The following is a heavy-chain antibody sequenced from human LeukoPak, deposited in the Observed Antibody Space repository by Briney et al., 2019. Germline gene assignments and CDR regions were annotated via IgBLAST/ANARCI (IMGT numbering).Heavy chain of an antibody. V-gene: IGHV4-4*07. CDR1: GGSISSYY. D-gene: IGHD5-12*01. J-gene: IGHJ6*02. CDR3: ARGVRKWLPIAHYYYYGMDV. Sequence: SETLSLTCTVSGGSISSYYWSWIRQPAGKGLEWIGRIYTSGSTNDNPSLKSRVTMSVDTSKNQFSLKLSSVTAADTAVYYCARGVRKWLPIAHYYYYGMDVWGQGTTVTVSS. CDR2: IYTSGST.